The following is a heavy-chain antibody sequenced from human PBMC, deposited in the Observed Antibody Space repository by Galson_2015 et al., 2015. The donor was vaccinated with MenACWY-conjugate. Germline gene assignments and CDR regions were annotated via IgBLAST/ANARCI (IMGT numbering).Heavy chain of an antibody. D-gene: IGHD1-26*01. J-gene: IGHJ4*02. CDR1: GFTFSTYW. V-gene: IGHV3-74*01. CDR2: INSDGRST. Sequence: SLRLSCAPSGFTFSTYWMHWVRQAPGKGLVWVSRINSDGRSTSYADSVKGRFTISRDNAKNTLYLQMNSLRAEDTAVYYCARLGGNYRTTSHFDYWGQGTLVTVSS. CDR3: ARLGGNYRTTSHFDY.